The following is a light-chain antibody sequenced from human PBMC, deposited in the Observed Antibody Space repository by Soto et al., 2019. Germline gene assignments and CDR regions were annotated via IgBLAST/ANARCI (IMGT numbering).Light chain of an antibody. Sequence: DIQMTQSPSTLSACVGDRVTITCRSSQSISSSLAWYQQKPGKAPKLLIYMASNLQSGVPSRFGGAGSGTEFTLTISSLQPDDFATYFCQQYSSYSPTTFGQGTKVDIK. V-gene: IGKV1-5*03. J-gene: IGKJ1*01. CDR2: MAS. CDR1: QSISSS. CDR3: QQYSSYSPTT.